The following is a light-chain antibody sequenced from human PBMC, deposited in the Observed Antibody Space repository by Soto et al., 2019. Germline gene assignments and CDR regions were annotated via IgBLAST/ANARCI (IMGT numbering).Light chain of an antibody. CDR3: QHYVTWPLT. V-gene: IGKV3-11*01. CDR1: PSVSNS. J-gene: IGKJ4*01. Sequence: PGERATLSCRASPSVSNSLAWYQHKPGQAPRLLIYDASNRATGVPTRFSGSGSGTDFTLTISSLEPEDFAVYYCQHYVTWPLTFGGGTKVDIK. CDR2: DAS.